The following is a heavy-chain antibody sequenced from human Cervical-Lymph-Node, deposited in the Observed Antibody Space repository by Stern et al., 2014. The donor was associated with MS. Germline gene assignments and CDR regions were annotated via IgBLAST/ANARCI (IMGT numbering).Heavy chain of an antibody. D-gene: IGHD3-22*01. J-gene: IGHJ6*02. CDR2: INPSGGST. CDR1: GYTFTSYY. CDR3: ARNYYDSSGYQNYYYYGMDV. V-gene: IGHV1-46*01. Sequence: QDQLVQSGAEVKKPGASVRVSCKASGYTFTSYYMHWVRQDPGQGLEWMGIINPSGGSTSYAQKFQGRVTMTSDTSTSTVYMELSSLRSEDTAVYYCARNYYDSSGYQNYYYYGMDVWGQGTTVTVSS.